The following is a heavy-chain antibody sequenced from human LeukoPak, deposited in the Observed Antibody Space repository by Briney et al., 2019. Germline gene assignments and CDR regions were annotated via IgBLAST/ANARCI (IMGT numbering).Heavy chain of an antibody. CDR3: ARGEPHSDTSGYPLY. CDR1: GGSFSGYH. D-gene: IGHD3-22*01. Sequence: PSETLSLTCAVYGGSFSGYHWNWIRQPPGKGLEWIGDINHNGSTNYNPSLKSRVTISVDTSKNQFSLRLTSVTAADTAVYYCARGEPHSDTSGYPLYWGRGTLVTVSS. V-gene: IGHV4-34*01. CDR2: INHNGST. J-gene: IGHJ4*02.